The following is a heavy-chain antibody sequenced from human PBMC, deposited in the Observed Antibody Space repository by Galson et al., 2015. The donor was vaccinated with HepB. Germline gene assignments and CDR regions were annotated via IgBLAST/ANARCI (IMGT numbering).Heavy chain of an antibody. CDR3: AINNFFSPKDCSGGSCYTPLDY. CDR2: IIPIFGTA. J-gene: IGHJ4*02. CDR1: GGTFSSYA. D-gene: IGHD2-15*01. Sequence: SVKVSCKASGGTFSSYAISWVRQAPGQGLEWMGGIIPIFGTANYAQKFQGRVTITADESTSTAYMELSSLRSEDTAVYYCAINNFFSPKDCSGGSCYTPLDYWGQGTLVTVSS. V-gene: IGHV1-69*13.